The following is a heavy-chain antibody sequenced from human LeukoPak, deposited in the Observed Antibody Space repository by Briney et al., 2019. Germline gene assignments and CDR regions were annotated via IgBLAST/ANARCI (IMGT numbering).Heavy chain of an antibody. D-gene: IGHD5-24*01. Sequence: ASVKVSCTASGYTFTGYYMHWVRQAPGQGLEWMGWINPNSGGTNYAQKFQGRVTMTRDTSVSTAYMELSRLRSDDTAVYYCARDSSGYNYDYPHFDYWGPGTLVIVSS. J-gene: IGHJ4*02. CDR3: ARDSSGYNYDYPHFDY. V-gene: IGHV1-2*02. CDR2: INPNSGGT. CDR1: GYTFTGYY.